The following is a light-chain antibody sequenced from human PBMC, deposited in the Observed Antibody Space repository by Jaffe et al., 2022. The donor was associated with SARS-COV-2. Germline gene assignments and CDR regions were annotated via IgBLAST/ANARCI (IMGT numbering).Light chain of an antibody. J-gene: IGKJ2*01. Sequence: DIQMTQSPSSLSASVGDRVTITCRTGQSISTYLNWYQQKAGKAPKVLIYGASTLESGVSSRFSGSGSGTDFILTITSLQPEDFATYFCQQTSSTPYTFGQGTKVEIK. CDR1: QSISTY. CDR3: QQTSSTPYT. CDR2: GAS. V-gene: IGKV1-39*01.